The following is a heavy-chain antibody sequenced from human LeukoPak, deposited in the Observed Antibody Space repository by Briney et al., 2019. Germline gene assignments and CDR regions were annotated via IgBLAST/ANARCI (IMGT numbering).Heavy chain of an antibody. V-gene: IGHV3-49*04. CDR2: IRSKAYGGTT. CDR1: GFTFSSYW. Sequence: GGSLRLSCAASGFTFSSYWMSWVRQAPGKGLEWVGFIRSKAYGGTTEYAASVKGRFTISRDDSKSIAYLQMNSLKTEDTAVYYCTRGWELLENWGQGTLVTVSS. D-gene: IGHD1-26*01. CDR3: TRGWELLEN. J-gene: IGHJ4*02.